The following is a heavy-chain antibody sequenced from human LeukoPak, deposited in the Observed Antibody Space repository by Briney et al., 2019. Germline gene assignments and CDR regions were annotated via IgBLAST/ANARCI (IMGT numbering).Heavy chain of an antibody. J-gene: IGHJ4*02. Sequence: SETLSLTCTVSGGSISSYYWSWIRQPPGKGLEWIGYIYYSGSTNYNPSLKSRVTISVDTSKNQFSLKLSSVTAADTAVYYCAKWESSGFDYWGQGTLVTVSS. CDR1: GGSISSYY. CDR2: IYYSGST. D-gene: IGHD1-26*01. CDR3: AKWESSGFDY. V-gene: IGHV4-59*01.